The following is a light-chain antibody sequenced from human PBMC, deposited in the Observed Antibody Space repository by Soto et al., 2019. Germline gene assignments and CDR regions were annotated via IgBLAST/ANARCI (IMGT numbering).Light chain of an antibody. CDR3: ETWDSNTHRV. V-gene: IGLV4-60*02. Sequence: QLVLTQSSSASASLGSSVKLTCTLSSGHSSYIIAWHQRQPGKAPRYLMKLEGSGSYNKGSGVPDRFSGSSSGADRYLTISNLQFEDEADYYCETWDSNTHRVFGGGTKLTVL. CDR2: LEGSGSY. CDR1: SGHSSYI. J-gene: IGLJ3*02.